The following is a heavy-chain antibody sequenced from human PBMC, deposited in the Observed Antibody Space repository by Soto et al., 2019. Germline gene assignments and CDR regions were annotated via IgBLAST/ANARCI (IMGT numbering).Heavy chain of an antibody. CDR2: TYYSGST. D-gene: IGHD3-10*01. J-gene: IGHJ4*02. V-gene: IGHV4-39*01. CDR1: GGSISSSSYY. Sequence: QLQLQESGPGLVKPSETLSLTCTVSGGSISSSSYYWGWIRQPPGKGLEWIGSTYYSGSTYYNPSLKSRVTISVDTSKNQFSLKLSSVTAADTAVYYCATLWFGESPYWGQGTLVTVSS. CDR3: ATLWFGESPY.